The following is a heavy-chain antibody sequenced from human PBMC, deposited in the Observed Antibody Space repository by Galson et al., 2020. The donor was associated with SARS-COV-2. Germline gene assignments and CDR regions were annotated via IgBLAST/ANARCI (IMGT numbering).Heavy chain of an antibody. CDR3: ATSPAINPGGWFDP. CDR1: GYTLTELS. D-gene: IGHD2-21*01. Sequence: GESLKISCKVSGYTLTELSMHWVRQAPGKGLEWMGGFDPEDSETIYAQKFQGRVTMTEDTSTDTAYMELSSLRSEDTAVYYCATSPAINPGGWFDPWGQGTLVTVSS. V-gene: IGHV1-24*01. CDR2: FDPEDSET. J-gene: IGHJ5*02.